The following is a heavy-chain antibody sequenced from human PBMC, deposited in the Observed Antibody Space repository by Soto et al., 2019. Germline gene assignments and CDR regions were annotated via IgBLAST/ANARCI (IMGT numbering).Heavy chain of an antibody. J-gene: IGHJ4*02. D-gene: IGHD6-19*01. CDR3: ARDRGGWYDF. CDR1: GYPFTSNR. Sequence: GPGVKKTGASVKVSCTTSGYPFTSNRLSWVRRAPGQGLEWMGWISPHNGNAKYAQQFQDRVTMTADTAASTVYMELRSLRSDDSAVFYCARDRGGWYDFWGKGTLVTVSA. CDR2: ISPHNGNA. V-gene: IGHV1-18*01.